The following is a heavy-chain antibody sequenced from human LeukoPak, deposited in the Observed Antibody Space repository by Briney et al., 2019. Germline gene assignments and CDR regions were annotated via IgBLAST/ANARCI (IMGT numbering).Heavy chain of an antibody. D-gene: IGHD3-10*01. J-gene: IGHJ4*02. CDR1: GGSISSYY. V-gene: IGHV4-59*01. CDR2: IYYSGST. CDR3: AREAYRGSYYYGSGSYSGLDY. Sequence: SETLSLTCTVSGGSISSYYWSWSRQPPGKGLDWIEYIYYSGSTNYNPSLKSRVTISVDTSKNQFSLKLSSVTAADTAVYYCAREAYRGSYYYGSGSYSGLDYWGQGTLVTVSS.